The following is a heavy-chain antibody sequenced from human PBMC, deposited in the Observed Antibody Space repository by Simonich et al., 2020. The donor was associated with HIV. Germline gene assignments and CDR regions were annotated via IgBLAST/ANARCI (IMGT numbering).Heavy chain of an antibody. D-gene: IGHD3-10*01. CDR2: LYYSGVT. V-gene: IGHV4-34*01. J-gene: IGHJ4*02. CDR1: GGSFSSYY. CDR3: ARHRETMVRGLVSYFDY. Sequence: QVQLQQWGAGLLKPSETLSLTCAVYGGSFSSYYWSWILQPPGKGLEWIGSLYYSGVTYSSPSPKGRVTISVDTSKNQFSLNLSSATATDTDVYYCARHRETMVRGLVSYFDYWGQGTLVTVSS.